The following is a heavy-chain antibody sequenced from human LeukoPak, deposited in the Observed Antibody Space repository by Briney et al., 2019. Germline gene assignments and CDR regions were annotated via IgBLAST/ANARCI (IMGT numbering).Heavy chain of an antibody. Sequence: SETLSLTCAVYGGSFSGYYWSWIRQPPGKGLEWIGEINHSGSTNYNPSLKSRVTISVDTSKNQFSLKLSSVTAADTAVYYCASSLGSSWYFYYWGQGTPVTVSS. CDR1: GGSFSGYY. CDR2: INHSGST. V-gene: IGHV4-34*01. J-gene: IGHJ4*02. D-gene: IGHD6-13*01. CDR3: ASSLGSSWYFYY.